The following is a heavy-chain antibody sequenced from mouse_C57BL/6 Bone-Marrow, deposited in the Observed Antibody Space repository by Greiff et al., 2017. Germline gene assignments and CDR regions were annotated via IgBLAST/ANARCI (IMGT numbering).Heavy chain of an antibody. CDR3: SRSNGSSTGYFDV. Sequence: VQVVESGPELVKPGASVKISCKASGYAFSSSWMNWVKQRPGKGLEWIGRIYPGDGDTNYNGKFKGKATLTADKSSSTAYMQLSSLTSEDSAIYFCSRSNGSSTGYFDVWGTGTTVTVSS. D-gene: IGHD1-1*01. J-gene: IGHJ1*03. CDR1: GYAFSSSW. V-gene: IGHV1-82*01. CDR2: IYPGDGDT.